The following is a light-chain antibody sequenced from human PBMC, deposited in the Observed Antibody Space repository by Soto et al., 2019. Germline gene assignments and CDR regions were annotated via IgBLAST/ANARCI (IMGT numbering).Light chain of an antibody. CDR2: EVS. CDR3: SSYTTSSTVL. Sequence: QSVLTQPASMSGSPGQSITISCTGTSSDIGGYNYVSWYQQHPGKAPKLMIYEVSNRPSGVSNRFSGSKSGNTASLTISGLQAEDEADYYCSSYTTSSTVLFAGGTKLTVL. CDR1: SSDIGGYNY. V-gene: IGLV2-14*01. J-gene: IGLJ2*01.